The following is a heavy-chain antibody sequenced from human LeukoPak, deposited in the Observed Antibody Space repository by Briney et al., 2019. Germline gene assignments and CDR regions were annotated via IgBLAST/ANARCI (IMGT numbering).Heavy chain of an antibody. CDR2: ISGSGGST. CDR1: GFTFSSYA. CDR3: AKGLFRRQLVGGWFDP. J-gene: IGHJ5*02. Sequence: GSLRLSCAASGFTFSSYAMSWVRQAPGKGLEWVSAISGSGGSTYYADSVKGRFTISRDNSKNTLYLQMNSLRAEDTAVYYCAKGLFRRQLVGGWFDPWGQEPWSPSPQ. D-gene: IGHD6-13*01. V-gene: IGHV3-23*01.